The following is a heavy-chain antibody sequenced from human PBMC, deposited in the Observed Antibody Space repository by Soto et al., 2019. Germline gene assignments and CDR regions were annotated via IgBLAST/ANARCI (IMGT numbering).Heavy chain of an antibody. V-gene: IGHV3-30*03. CDR3: VSARGYGHASVPYS. CDR1: GFTFTSYG. D-gene: IGHD5-18*01. Sequence: QAHLVESGGGVVQPGRSLRLSCAASGFTFTSYGMHWVRQAPGTRLEWVAVISYDGGLQHYADSVKGRFTISRDNSKNMVLLQMNSLSAEDTAVYYCVSARGYGHASVPYSWGQGTLVSVSS. CDR2: ISYDGGLQ. J-gene: IGHJ4*02.